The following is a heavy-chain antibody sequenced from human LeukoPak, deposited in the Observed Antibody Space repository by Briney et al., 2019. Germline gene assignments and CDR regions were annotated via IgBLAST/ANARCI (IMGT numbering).Heavy chain of an antibody. V-gene: IGHV3-30*18. J-gene: IGHJ4*02. CDR3: AKDRSLVTIFGVVTYFDY. D-gene: IGHD3-3*01. CDR2: ISYDGSNK. CDR1: GFTFISYG. Sequence: GRSLRLSCAASGFTFISYGMHWVRQAPGKGLEWVAVISYDGSNKYYADSVKGRFTISRDNSKNTLYLQMNSLRAEDTAVYYCAKDRSLVTIFGVVTYFDYWGQGTLVTVSS.